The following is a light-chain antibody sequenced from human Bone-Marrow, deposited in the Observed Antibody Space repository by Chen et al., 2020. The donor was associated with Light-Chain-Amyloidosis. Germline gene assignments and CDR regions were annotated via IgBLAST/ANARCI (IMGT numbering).Light chain of an antibody. CDR2: EGT. CDR3: SSYTITNTLV. CDR1: SSDVGGDNQ. V-gene: IGLV2-14*01. J-gene: IGLJ1*01. Sequence: QSALTQPASVAGSPGQSITISCTGNSSDVGGDNQVSWYQQHPDKAPKRMIYEGTNRPSWVPDRFSGSKSDNTASLTISGLQTEDEADYFCSSYTITNTLVFGSGTRVTVL.